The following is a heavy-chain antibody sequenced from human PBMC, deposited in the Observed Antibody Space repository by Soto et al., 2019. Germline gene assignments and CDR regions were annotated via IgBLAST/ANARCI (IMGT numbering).Heavy chain of an antibody. CDR2: INPSSGGT. Sequence: VQLVQSGAELRKPGASVKVSCKASGYTFSDYYVHWVREAPGQGLEWMGWINPSSGGTIYTQSFQSRVTMTRVTSISTVYIELSRLTSDDTAVYYCAREMRVIGAPGYTGFDPWGQGALVTVSS. CDR1: GYTFSDYY. V-gene: IGHV1-2*02. CDR3: AREMRVIGAPGYTGFDP. D-gene: IGHD1-1*01. J-gene: IGHJ5*02.